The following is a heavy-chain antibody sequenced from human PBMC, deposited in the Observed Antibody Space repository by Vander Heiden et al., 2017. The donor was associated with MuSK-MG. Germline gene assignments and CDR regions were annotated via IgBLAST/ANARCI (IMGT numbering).Heavy chain of an antibody. J-gene: IGHJ4*02. CDR3: ASPPLPYGDYGHFDY. CDR1: GFTFRGYA. V-gene: IGHV3-30*04. D-gene: IGHD4-17*01. Sequence: QVQLVESGGGVVQPGRSLRLSCAAPGFTFRGYAMHWGRQAPGKGLEWVAVISYDGSNKYYADSVKGRFTISRDNSKNTLYLQMNSLRAEDTAVYYCASPPLPYGDYGHFDYWGQGTLVTVSS. CDR2: ISYDGSNK.